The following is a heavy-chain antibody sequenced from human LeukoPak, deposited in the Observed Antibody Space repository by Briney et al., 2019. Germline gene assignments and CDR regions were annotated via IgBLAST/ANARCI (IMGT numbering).Heavy chain of an antibody. J-gene: IGHJ4*02. Sequence: GGSLRLSCAASGFTVSSNYMSWVRQAPGKGLEWVSVIYSGGSTYYADSVKGRFTISRDNSKNTLYLQMNSLRAEDTAVYYCAGDAPYADYGGSLWGADYWGQGTLVTVSS. CDR2: IYSGGST. CDR3: AGDAPYADYGGSLWGADY. D-gene: IGHD4-23*01. CDR1: GFTVSSNY. V-gene: IGHV3-53*01.